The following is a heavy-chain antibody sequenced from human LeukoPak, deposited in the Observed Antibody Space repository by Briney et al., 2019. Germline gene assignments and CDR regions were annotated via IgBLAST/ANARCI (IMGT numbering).Heavy chain of an antibody. J-gene: IGHJ4*02. V-gene: IGHV3-23*01. CDR3: ANNPYSSGWYGV. CDR2: ISGSGGST. D-gene: IGHD6-19*01. CDR1: GFTFSSYA. Sequence: GGSLRLSCAASGFTFSSYAMSWVRQAPGKGLEWVSAISGSGGSTYYADSVKGRFTISRDNSKNTLYLQMNSLRADDTAVYYCANNPYSSGWYGVWGQGTLVTVSS.